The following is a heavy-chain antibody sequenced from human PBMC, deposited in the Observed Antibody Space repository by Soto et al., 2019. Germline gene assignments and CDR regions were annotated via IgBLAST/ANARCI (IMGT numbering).Heavy chain of an antibody. Sequence: SVKVSCKASGYTFTSYGISWVRQAPGQGLEWMGWISAYNGNTNYAQKLQGRVTMTTDTSTSTAYMELRSLRSDDTTVYYCAKLYDSSGYYGEDTYYFDYWGQGTLVTVSS. J-gene: IGHJ4*02. CDR1: GYTFTSYG. V-gene: IGHV1-18*04. CDR3: AKLYDSSGYYGEDTYYFDY. D-gene: IGHD3-22*01. CDR2: ISAYNGNT.